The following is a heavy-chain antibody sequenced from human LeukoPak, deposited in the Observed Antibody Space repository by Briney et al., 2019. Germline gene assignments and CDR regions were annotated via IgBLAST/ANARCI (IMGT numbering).Heavy chain of an antibody. CDR1: GFSFDDYA. J-gene: IGHJ4*02. Sequence: GGSLRLSCAASGFSFDDYAMHWVRQAPGKGLEWVSGISWNSGSIGYADSVKGRFTISRDNAKNSLYLQMNSLRAEDMALYYCAKEGGVAAGTGFDYWGQGTLVTVSS. CDR3: AKEGGVAAGTGFDY. CDR2: ISWNSGSI. V-gene: IGHV3-9*03. D-gene: IGHD6-13*01.